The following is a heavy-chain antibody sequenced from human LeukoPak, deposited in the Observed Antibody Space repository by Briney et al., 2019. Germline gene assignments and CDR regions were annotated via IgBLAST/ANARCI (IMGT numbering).Heavy chain of an antibody. V-gene: IGHV5-51*01. CDR1: GYSFAGYW. CDR2: IYPGDSDT. CDR3: ASQLMITMVRGYYMDV. Sequence: GESLKISCKGSGYSFAGYWIGWVRQMPGKGLEWMGIIYPGDSDTRYSPSFQGQVTISADKSISTAYLQWSSLKASDTAMYYCASQLMITMVRGYYMDVWGKGTTVTVSS. D-gene: IGHD3-10*01. J-gene: IGHJ6*03.